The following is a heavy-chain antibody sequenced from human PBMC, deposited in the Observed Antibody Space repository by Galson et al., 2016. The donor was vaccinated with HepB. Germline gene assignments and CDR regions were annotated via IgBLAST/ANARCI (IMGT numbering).Heavy chain of an antibody. CDR2: IYSSGGT. CDR3: ARTNSEYTYGYYFDS. J-gene: IGHJ4*02. CDR1: GGSMSSYY. D-gene: IGHD2-2*03. Sequence: SETLSLTCTVSGGSMSSYYWTWTRQPAGKGLEWIGRIYSSGGTNYNPSLKRRVTMSIDMSTNHFSLKLSSVTAADTAVYYCARTNSEYTYGYYFDSWGQGTLVTVSS. V-gene: IGHV4-4*07.